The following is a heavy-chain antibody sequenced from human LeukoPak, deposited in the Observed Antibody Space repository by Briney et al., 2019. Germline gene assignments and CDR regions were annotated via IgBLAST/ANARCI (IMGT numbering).Heavy chain of an antibody. CDR1: GFTFTSSA. Sequence: GTSVKVSCKASGFTFTSSAMQWVRQARGQRLEWIGWIVVGSGNTNYAQKFQERVTITRDMSTSTAYMELSRLRSDDTAVYYCARDSLPADIVVVVAATPTYMDVWGKGTTVTVSS. CDR2: IVVGSGNT. D-gene: IGHD2-15*01. V-gene: IGHV1-58*02. J-gene: IGHJ6*03. CDR3: ARDSLPADIVVVVAATPTYMDV.